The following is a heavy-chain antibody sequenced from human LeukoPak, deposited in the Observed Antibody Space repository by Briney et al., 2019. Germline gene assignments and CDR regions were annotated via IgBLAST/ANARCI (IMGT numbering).Heavy chain of an antibody. V-gene: IGHV4-31*03. CDR3: ARSQKLFGSYYYYGMDV. CDR1: GGSISSGGYY. D-gene: IGHD3-10*01. J-gene: IGHJ6*02. Sequence: SETLSLTCTVSGGSISSGGYYWSWIRQHPGKGLEWIGYIYYSGSTYYNPSLKSRVTISVDTSKNQFSLKLSSVTAADTAVYYCARSQKLFGSYYYYGMDVWGQGTTVTVSS. CDR2: IYYSGST.